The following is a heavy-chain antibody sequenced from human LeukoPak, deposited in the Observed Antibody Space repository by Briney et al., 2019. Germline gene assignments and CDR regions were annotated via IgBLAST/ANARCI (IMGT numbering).Heavy chain of an antibody. CDR2: IWYDGSNK. D-gene: IGHD5-18*01. V-gene: IGHV3-33*01. CDR1: GFTFSSYG. J-gene: IGHJ4*02. Sequence: GGSLRLSCAASGFTFSSYGMHWVRQAPGKGLGWVAVIWYDGSNKYYADSVKGRFTISRDNSKNTLYLQMNSLRAEDTAVYYCARGRVYSYDLDYWGQGTLVTVSS. CDR3: ARGRVYSYDLDY.